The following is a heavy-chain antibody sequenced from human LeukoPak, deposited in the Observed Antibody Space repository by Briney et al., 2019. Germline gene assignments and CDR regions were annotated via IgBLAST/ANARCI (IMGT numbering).Heavy chain of an antibody. CDR1: GFTFSSYG. V-gene: IGHV3-30*02. CDR3: AKLYGSGSSYFDY. CDR2: IRYDGSNK. Sequence: RLSCAASGFTFSSYGMHWVRQAPGKGLEWVAFIRYDGSNKYYADSVKGRFTISRDNSKNTLYLQMNSLRAEDTAVYYCAKLYGSGSSYFDYWGQGTLVTVSS. J-gene: IGHJ4*02. D-gene: IGHD3-10*01.